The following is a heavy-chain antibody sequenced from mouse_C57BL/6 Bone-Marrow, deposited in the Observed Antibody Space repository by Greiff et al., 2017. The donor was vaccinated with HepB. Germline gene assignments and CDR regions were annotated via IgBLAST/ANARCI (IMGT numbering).Heavy chain of an antibody. D-gene: IGHD2-1*01. CDR2: ISNGGGST. J-gene: IGHJ1*03. CDR3: ARRNYGNSYWYIDV. CDR1: GFTFSDYY. V-gene: IGHV5-12*01. Sequence: DAMLVESGGGLVQPGGSLKLSCAASGFTFSDYYMYWVRQTPEKRLAWVAYISNGGGSTYYPDSVKGRFTVARDNAKNDLYLQMSRLKSEDTDMYYCARRNYGNSYWYIDVWGTGTTVTGTS.